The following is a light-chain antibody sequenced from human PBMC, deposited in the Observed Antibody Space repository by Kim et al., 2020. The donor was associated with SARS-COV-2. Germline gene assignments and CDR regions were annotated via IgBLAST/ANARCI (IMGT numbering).Light chain of an antibody. CDR2: QDR. V-gene: IGLV3-1*01. CDR1: KLGDKY. J-gene: IGLJ2*01. Sequence: ASPGKTASITCTGDKLGDKYACGDQQKPGKSTVQVIYQDRKRPSGIPERIAGSNSGNTANLTISGTQAMDEADYYCQAWDSSTVFGGGTQLTVL. CDR3: QAWDSSTV.